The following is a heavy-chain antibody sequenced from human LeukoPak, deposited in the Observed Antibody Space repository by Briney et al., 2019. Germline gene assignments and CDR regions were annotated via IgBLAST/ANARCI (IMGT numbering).Heavy chain of an antibody. CDR1: GFTFSSYS. J-gene: IGHJ3*02. D-gene: IGHD4-17*01. CDR3: ARKTVTTPRGAFDI. V-gene: IGHV3-21*01. CDR2: ISSSSSYI. Sequence: GGSLRLSCAASGFTFSSYSMNWVCQAPGKGLEWVSSISSSSSYIYYADSVKGRFTISRDNAKNSLYLQMNSLRAEDTAVYYCARKTVTTPRGAFDIWGQGTMVTVSS.